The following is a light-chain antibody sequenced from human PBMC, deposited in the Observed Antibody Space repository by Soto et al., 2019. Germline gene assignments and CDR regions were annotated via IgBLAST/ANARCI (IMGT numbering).Light chain of an antibody. CDR3: LLYYGGAQV. Sequence: QAVVTQEPSLTVSPGGTVTLTCASSTGAVTSGYYPNWFQQKPGQAPRALIYSISNKHSWTPARFSDSLLGGKAALTLSGVQPEDEAEYYCLLYYGGAQVFGGGTKLTVL. CDR1: TGAVTSGYY. CDR2: SIS. J-gene: IGLJ2*01. V-gene: IGLV7-43*01.